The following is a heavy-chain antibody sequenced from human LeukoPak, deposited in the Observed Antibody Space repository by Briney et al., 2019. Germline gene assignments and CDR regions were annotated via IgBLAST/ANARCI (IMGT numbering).Heavy chain of an antibody. D-gene: IGHD2-15*01. J-gene: IGHJ4*02. V-gene: IGHV4-39*01. CDR2: IYYSGNT. CDR3: TRTQYCNGGSCYTEVAY. CDR1: GDSISSNNYY. Sequence: PSETLPLTCSVSGDSISSNNYYWGWIRQAPGKGLEWIGSIYYSGNTYYNPSLKSRATIYVDTSKNQFSLRLDSVTAADTAVYYCTRTQYCNGGSCYTEVAYWGQGTLVTVSS.